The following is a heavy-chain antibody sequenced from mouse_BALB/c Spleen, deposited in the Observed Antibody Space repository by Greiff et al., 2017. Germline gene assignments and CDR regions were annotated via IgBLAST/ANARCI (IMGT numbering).Heavy chain of an antibody. CDR2: ISTYYGDA. Sequence: QVQLQQSGAELVRPGVSVKISCKGSGYTFTDYAMHWVKQSHAKSLEWIGVISTYYGDASYNQKFKGKATMTVDKSSSTAYMELARLTSEDSAIYYCARRGDYEGFAYWGQGTLVTVSA. V-gene: IGHV1S137*01. CDR3: ARRGDYEGFAY. D-gene: IGHD2-4*01. CDR1: GYTFTDYA. J-gene: IGHJ3*01.